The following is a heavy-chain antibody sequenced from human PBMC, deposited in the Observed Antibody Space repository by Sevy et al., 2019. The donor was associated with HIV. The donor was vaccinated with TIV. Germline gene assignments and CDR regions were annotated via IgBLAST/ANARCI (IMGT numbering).Heavy chain of an antibody. D-gene: IGHD6-19*01. CDR1: GGTFSSYA. V-gene: IGHV1-69*13. CDR2: IIPIFGTA. Sequence: ASVKVSCKASGGTFSSYAISWVRQAPGQGLEWMGGIIPIFGTANCAQKFQGRVTITPDESTGKAYMELSSLRSGDTAVYYCARFRLAGGYSGGWLDYWGQGTLVTVSS. J-gene: IGHJ4*02. CDR3: ARFRLAGGYSGGWLDY.